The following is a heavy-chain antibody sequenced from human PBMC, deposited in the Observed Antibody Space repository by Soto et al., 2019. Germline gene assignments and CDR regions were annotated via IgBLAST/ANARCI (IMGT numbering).Heavy chain of an antibody. CDR3: ARIESSGSYYVPYFDY. V-gene: IGHV1-18*01. D-gene: IGHD1-26*01. Sequence: QVQLVQSGAEVKKPGASVKVSCKASGYTFTSYGLTWVRQAPGQGLEWMGWISAYNGNTNYAQNLQGRVTMTTDTSTSTAYMELRSLISDDTAVYYCARIESSGSYYVPYFDYWGQGTLVTVSS. J-gene: IGHJ4*02. CDR1: GYTFTSYG. CDR2: ISAYNGNT.